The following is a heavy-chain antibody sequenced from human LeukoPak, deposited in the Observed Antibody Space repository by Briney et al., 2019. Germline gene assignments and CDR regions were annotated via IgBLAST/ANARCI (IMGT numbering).Heavy chain of an antibody. CDR2: ISYDGTKK. Sequence: PGGSLRLSCGASGFTFSTYAMHWVRQAPGKGLECVSVISYDGTKKEYADSVKGRFTISRDNSNDTLYLQMNSLRPEDTALYYCARVNTIFGVDIVSLGAEFEFWGQGTLVTVS. D-gene: IGHD3-3*02. CDR3: ARVNTIFGVDIVSLGAEFEF. V-gene: IGHV3-30*03. J-gene: IGHJ4*02. CDR1: GFTFSTYA.